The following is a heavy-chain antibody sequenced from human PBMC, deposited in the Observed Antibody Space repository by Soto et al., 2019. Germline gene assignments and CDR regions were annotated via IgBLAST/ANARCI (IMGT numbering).Heavy chain of an antibody. CDR2: IIPIFGTA. J-gene: IGHJ6*02. V-gene: IGHV1-69*13. CDR3: ARGVVVVPAAMSGGYYYGMDV. CDR1: GGTFNSYA. Sequence: SVTVSCKASGGTFNSYAISWVRQAPGQGLEWMGGIIPIFGTANYAQKFQGRVTITADESTSTAYMELSSLRSEDTAVYYCARGVVVVPAAMSGGYYYGMDVWGQGTTVTVSS. D-gene: IGHD2-2*01.